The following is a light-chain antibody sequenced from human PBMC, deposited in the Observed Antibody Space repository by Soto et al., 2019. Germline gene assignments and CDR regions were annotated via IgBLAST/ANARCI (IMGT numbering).Light chain of an antibody. V-gene: IGLV1-47*01. CDR2: RNN. J-gene: IGLJ3*02. CDR3: AAWDDILSGLNWV. Sequence: QSVLTQPPSASGTPGQRVTISCSGSSSNIGSNYVYWYQQLPGTAPNLLIYRNNQRPSGVPDRFSGSKSGTSASLAISGLRSEDEADYYCAAWDDILSGLNWVFGGGTKLTVL. CDR1: SSNIGSNY.